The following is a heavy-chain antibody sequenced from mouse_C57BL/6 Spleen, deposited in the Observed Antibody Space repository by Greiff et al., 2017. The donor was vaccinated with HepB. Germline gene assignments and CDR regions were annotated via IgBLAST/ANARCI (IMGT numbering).Heavy chain of an antibody. J-gene: IGHJ4*01. D-gene: IGHD1-1*01. CDR1: GYTFTDYE. CDR3: TRKGITTVVASDRAMDY. CDR2: IDPETGGT. Sequence: LVESGAELVRPGASVTLSCKASGYTFTDYEMHWVKQTPVHGLEWIGAIDPETGGTAYNQKFKGKAILTADKSSSTAYMELRSLTSEDSAVYYCTRKGITTVVASDRAMDYWGQGTSVTVSS. V-gene: IGHV1-15*01.